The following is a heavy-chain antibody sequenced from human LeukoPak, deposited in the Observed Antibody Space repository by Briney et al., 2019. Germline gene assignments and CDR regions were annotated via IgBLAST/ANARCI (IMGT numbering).Heavy chain of an antibody. V-gene: IGHV3-48*01. D-gene: IGHD6-6*01. CDR3: ARDLEYSSSPDAFDI. Sequence: GGSLRLSCAASGFTFSSYSMNWVRQAPGKGLEWVSYISSSSSTIYYADSVKGRFTISRDNAKNSLYLQMNSLRAEDTAVYYCARDLEYSSSPDAFDIWGQGTMVTVSS. J-gene: IGHJ3*02. CDR2: ISSSSSTI. CDR1: GFTFSSYS.